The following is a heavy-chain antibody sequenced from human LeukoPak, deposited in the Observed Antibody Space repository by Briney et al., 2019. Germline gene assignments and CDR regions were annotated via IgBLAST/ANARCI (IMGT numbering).Heavy chain of an antibody. Sequence: ASVTVSCKASGYTFTGYYMHWVRQAPGQGREWMGWINPNSGGTNYAQKFQGRVTMTRDTSISTAYMELSRLRSDDTAVYYCARDLQMWTADYYYGMDVWGQGTTVTVSS. CDR3: ARDLQMWTADYYYGMDV. J-gene: IGHJ6*02. V-gene: IGHV1-2*02. CDR2: INPNSGGT. D-gene: IGHD2-21*01. CDR1: GYTFTGYY.